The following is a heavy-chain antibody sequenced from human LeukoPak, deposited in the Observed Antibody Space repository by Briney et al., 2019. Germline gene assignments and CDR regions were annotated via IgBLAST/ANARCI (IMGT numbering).Heavy chain of an antibody. CDR3: ARKGIGSSRYQNMDV. V-gene: IGHV3-23*01. Sequence: GRSLRLSCAASGFTFSSYAMSWVRQAPGKGPEWVSTISIDGGRTYYADSVKGRFTVSRDTSKNTLYLQLNSLRAEDTAVYYCARKGIGSSRYQNMDVWGKGTTVTVSS. J-gene: IGHJ6*03. D-gene: IGHD6-25*01. CDR1: GFTFSSYA. CDR2: ISIDGGRT.